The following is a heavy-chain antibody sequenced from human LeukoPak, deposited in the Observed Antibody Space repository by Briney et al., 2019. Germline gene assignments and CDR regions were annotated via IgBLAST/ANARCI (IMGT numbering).Heavy chain of an antibody. V-gene: IGHV3-48*02. Sequence: GGSLRLSCEGTGFSFRNYDMSWVRQAPGKGLEWLSYISASGSNSYHADSVKGRFSISRDNAKNSLFLEMNSLRDEDTAMYYCARWITSQNIVFDYWGQGNLVTVSS. CDR2: ISASGSNS. CDR1: GFSFRNYD. D-gene: IGHD1-14*01. CDR3: ARWITSQNIVFDY. J-gene: IGHJ4*02.